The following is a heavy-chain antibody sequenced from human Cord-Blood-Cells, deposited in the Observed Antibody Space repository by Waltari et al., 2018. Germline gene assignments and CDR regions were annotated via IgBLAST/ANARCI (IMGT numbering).Heavy chain of an antibody. J-gene: IGHJ4*02. CDR3: ARRRQSGSYYYFDY. D-gene: IGHD1-26*01. Sequence: QVQLQESGPGLVKPSETLSLTCTVSGGSISSYYWSWIRQPPGKGLEWIGYIYYSGSTNYNPSLKGRVTISVDTSKNQCSLKLSAVTAADTAVYYCARRRQSGSYYYFDYWGQGTLVTVSS. CDR1: GGSISSYY. V-gene: IGHV4-59*08. CDR2: IYYSGST.